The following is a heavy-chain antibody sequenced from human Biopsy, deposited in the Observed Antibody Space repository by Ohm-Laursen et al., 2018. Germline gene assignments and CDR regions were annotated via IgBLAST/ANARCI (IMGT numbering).Heavy chain of an antibody. D-gene: IGHD2/OR15-2a*01. J-gene: IGHJ5*02. CDR1: GGSINGGSYY. CDR3: AREDYYTWFDP. Sequence: SDTLSLTCTVSGGSINGGSYYWSWLRQPPGKGLEWIGYIYYSGNTHYNPSLKGRVTMSIDTSKNQFSLRLSSVTSADTAVYYCAREDYYTWFDPWGQGTLVTVSS. CDR2: IYYSGNT. V-gene: IGHV4-61*01.